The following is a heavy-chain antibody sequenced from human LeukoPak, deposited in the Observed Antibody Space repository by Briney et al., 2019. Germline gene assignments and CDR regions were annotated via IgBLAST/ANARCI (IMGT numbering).Heavy chain of an antibody. D-gene: IGHD3-16*01. Sequence: SETLSLTCAVSGGXISTYFWTWIRQPPGKGLEWIGYIHYSGSTNYNPSLKSRVTISVDTSKNHFSLKLSSVTAADTAVYYCAREEGGTYDFWGQGTLVTVSS. CDR3: AREEGGTYDF. CDR1: GGXISTYF. V-gene: IGHV4-59*01. CDR2: IHYSGST. J-gene: IGHJ4*02.